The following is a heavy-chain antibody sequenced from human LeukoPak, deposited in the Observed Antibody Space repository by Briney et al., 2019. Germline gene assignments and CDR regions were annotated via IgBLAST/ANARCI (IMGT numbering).Heavy chain of an antibody. CDR2: IYYSGST. CDR1: SVCISSSNSY. J-gene: IGHJ5*02. D-gene: IGHD4-23*01. V-gene: IGHV4-39*01. Sequence: PSETLSLTCTVSSVCISSSNSYWGWIRQPPGKGLEWIGSIYYSGSTYYNPSLKSRVTISVDTSKNQFSLKLSSVTAADTAVYYCARQRPSPVAYNWFDPWGRGTLVTVSS. CDR3: ARQRPSPVAYNWFDP.